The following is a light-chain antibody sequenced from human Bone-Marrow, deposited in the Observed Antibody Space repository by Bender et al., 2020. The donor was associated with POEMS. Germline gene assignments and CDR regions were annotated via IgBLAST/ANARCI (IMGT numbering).Light chain of an antibody. V-gene: IGLV2-23*02. CDR3: QSYDNSLGGWV. CDR2: EVS. Sequence: QSVLTQPPSVSGSPGQSITISCTGTSSDVGAYNLVSWYQQHPGKAPKLIIYEVSKRPSGVSNRFSGSKSGNTASLTISGLQAEDEGDYYCQSYDNSLGGWVFGGGTKLTVL. CDR1: SSDVGAYNL. J-gene: IGLJ3*02.